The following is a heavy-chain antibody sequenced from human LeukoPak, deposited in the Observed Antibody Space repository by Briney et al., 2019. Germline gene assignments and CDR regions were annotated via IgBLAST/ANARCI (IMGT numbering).Heavy chain of an antibody. CDR2: SYYSGST. D-gene: IGHD6-13*01. CDR3: ERQMVVLAAAGFGDYYYGMDV. CDR1: VGSISSYY. Sequence: SETLSLTCTVSVGSISSYYWSWIRQPPGKGLEWIGYSYYSGSTNYNPSLKSRVTISVATSKNQFSLKLRSVTAADTAVYYCERQMVVLAAAGFGDYYYGMDVWGQGTTVTVSS. J-gene: IGHJ6*02. V-gene: IGHV4-59*08.